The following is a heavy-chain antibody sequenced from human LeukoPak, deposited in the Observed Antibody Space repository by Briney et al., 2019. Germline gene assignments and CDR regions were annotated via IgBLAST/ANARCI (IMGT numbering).Heavy chain of an antibody. Sequence: PETLSLTCVLSGFSPSIGYSWSWTRRPPGKGREWIANIHVSGTTFYNSSLNSRVAISIDTSKNQFSLKLSSVTAADTAVYFCAREAERRIVNWGRGTLVTVSS. V-gene: IGHV4-38-2*02. CDR2: IHVSGTT. CDR3: AREAERRIVN. J-gene: IGHJ4*02. CDR1: GFSPSIGYS. D-gene: IGHD1-1*01.